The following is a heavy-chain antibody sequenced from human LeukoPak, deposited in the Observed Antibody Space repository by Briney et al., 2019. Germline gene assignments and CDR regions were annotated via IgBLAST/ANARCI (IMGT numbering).Heavy chain of an antibody. Sequence: ASVKVSCKASGYSFTNYGISWVRQAPGQGLEWMGWINPNSGGTNYAQKFQGRVTMTRDTSISTAYMELSRLRSDDTAVYYCASIGLSGYGNFDYWGQGTLVTVSS. V-gene: IGHV1-2*02. CDR3: ASIGLSGYGNFDY. CDR2: INPNSGGT. D-gene: IGHD5-12*01. J-gene: IGHJ4*02. CDR1: GYSFTNYG.